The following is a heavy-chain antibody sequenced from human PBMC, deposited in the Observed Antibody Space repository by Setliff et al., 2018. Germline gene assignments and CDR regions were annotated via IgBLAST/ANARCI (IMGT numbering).Heavy chain of an antibody. J-gene: IGHJ5*02. CDR3: ARAHTWSLPNDNSGYPGWFDP. Sequence: ETLSLTCAVSGFSISSGYYWGWIRQPPGKGLEWIVNIHHSGKAYYNPSLKSRVTMSVDTSKNHVSLKLSSVTAADTAVYYCARAHTWSLPNDNSGYPGWFDPWAREPWSPSPQ. D-gene: IGHD3-22*01. CDR1: GFSISSGYY. V-gene: IGHV4-38-2*01. CDR2: IHHSGKA.